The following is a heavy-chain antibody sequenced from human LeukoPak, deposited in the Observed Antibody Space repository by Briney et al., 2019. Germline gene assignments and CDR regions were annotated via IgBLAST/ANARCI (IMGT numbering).Heavy chain of an antibody. CDR3: ARGQYSGSCFDN. J-gene: IGHJ4*02. Sequence: KPSETLSLTCTVSGGCISNYLWSWIRQPPGKGLEWIGYIYYSGSTNYNPSLKSRVTILVDTSKNQFSLKVSSVTAADTAVYYCARGQYSGSCFDNWGQGSLVTVSS. CDR1: GGCISNYL. V-gene: IGHV4-59*01. CDR2: IYYSGST. D-gene: IGHD1-26*01.